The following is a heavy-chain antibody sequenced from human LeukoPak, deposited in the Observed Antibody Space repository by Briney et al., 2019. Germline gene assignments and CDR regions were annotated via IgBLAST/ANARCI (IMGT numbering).Heavy chain of an antibody. V-gene: IGHV3-23*01. J-gene: IGHJ1*01. CDR3: AKDSDIAVAGTWDSQH. D-gene: IGHD6-19*01. CDR1: GFTFSSYA. Sequence: PGGSLRLSCAASGFTFSSYAMSWVRQAPGKGLEWVSAISGSGGSTYYADSVKGRFTISRDNSKNTLYLQMNSLRAEDTAVYYCAKDSDIAVAGTWDSQHWGQGTLVTVSS. CDR2: ISGSGGST.